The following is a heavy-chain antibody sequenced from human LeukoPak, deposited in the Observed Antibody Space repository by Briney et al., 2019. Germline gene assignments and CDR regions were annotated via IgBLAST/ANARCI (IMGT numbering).Heavy chain of an antibody. V-gene: IGHV4-59*08. CDR1: GGSISSYY. J-gene: IGHJ4*02. CDR2: SYYSGSP. CDR3: ARHGGSYSFDY. D-gene: IGHD1-26*01. Sequence: SETLSLTCTVSGGSISSYYWSWIRQPPGKGLEWIGYSYYSGSPNYNPSLKSRVTISVDTSKNEFSLKLSSVTAADTAVYYCARHGGSYSFDYWGQGALVTVSP.